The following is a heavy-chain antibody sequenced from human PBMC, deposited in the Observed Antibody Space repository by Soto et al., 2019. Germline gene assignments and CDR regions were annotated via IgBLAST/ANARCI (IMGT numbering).Heavy chain of an antibody. V-gene: IGHV4-39*01. CDR1: GGSISSSSYY. Sequence: QLQLQESGPGLVKPSETLSLTCTVSGGSISSSSYYWGWIRQPPGKGLEWIGSIYYSGSTYYNPSLMSRVTISVDTAKNQFSLKLSSVTAADTAVYYCARQAPFDYWGQGTLVTVSS. CDR3: ARQAPFDY. CDR2: IYYSGST. J-gene: IGHJ4*02.